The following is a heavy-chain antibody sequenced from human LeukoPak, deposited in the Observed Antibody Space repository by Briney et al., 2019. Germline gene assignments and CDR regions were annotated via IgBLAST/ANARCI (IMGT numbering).Heavy chain of an antibody. Sequence: GGSLRLSCAASGFTFSSYAMHWVRQAPGKGLEWVAVISYDGSNKYYADSVKGRFTISRDNSKNTLYLQMNSLRAEDTAVYYCAREPTEGYSYGYQDWGQGTLVTVSS. V-gene: IGHV3-30-3*01. D-gene: IGHD5-18*01. CDR1: GFTFSSYA. CDR2: ISYDGSNK. J-gene: IGHJ4*02. CDR3: AREPTEGYSYGYQD.